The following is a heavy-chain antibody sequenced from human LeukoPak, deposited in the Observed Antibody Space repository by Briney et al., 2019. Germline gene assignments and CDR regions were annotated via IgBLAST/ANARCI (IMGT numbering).Heavy chain of an antibody. Sequence: SETLSLTCTVSGGSISSGDFYWSWIRQHPGKGLEWIGYIYYSGTTYYSPSLKSRVIISLDTTKNQFSLKLSSVTAADTAVYYCARDLARYFGYWGQGTLVTVSS. CDR3: ARDLARYFGY. CDR2: IYYSGTT. J-gene: IGHJ4*02. V-gene: IGHV4-31*03. D-gene: IGHD1-14*01. CDR1: GGSISSGDFY.